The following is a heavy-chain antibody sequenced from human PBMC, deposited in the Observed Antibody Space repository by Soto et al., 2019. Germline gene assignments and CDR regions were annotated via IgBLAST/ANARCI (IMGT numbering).Heavy chain of an antibody. CDR3: ARDAPRCSGGSCFDF. V-gene: IGHV3-48*02. Sequence: ESGGGLVQPGGSLRLSCAASGFTFSSYSMNWVHQAPGKGLEWVSYINSGSSTIYYADSVKGRFTISRDNAKNSLYLQMNSLRDEDTAVYYCARDAPRCSGGSCFDFWGQGTLVTVSS. D-gene: IGHD2-15*01. J-gene: IGHJ4*02. CDR2: INSGSSTI. CDR1: GFTFSSYS.